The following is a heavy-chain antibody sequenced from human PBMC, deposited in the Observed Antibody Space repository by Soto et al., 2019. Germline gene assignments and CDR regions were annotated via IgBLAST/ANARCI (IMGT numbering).Heavy chain of an antibody. Sequence: QVQLQESGPGLVQPPGTLSLTCAVSGVDISSGNWRSWVRQPPGKGLEWIGEILHGGRSSYNPSLKSRVFISMDESKNQFSLRLNSVTAADTAVYYCARAGHYTPGFDYWGQGTLVTVSS. CDR1: GVDISSGNW. CDR2: ILHGGRS. CDR3: ARAGHYTPGFDY. V-gene: IGHV4-4*03. J-gene: IGHJ4*01. D-gene: IGHD3-3*01.